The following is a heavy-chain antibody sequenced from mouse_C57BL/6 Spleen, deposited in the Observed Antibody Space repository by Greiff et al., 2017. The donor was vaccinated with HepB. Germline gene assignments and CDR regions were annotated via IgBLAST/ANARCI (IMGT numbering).Heavy chain of an antibody. J-gene: IGHJ3*01. CDR2: ISYDGSN. CDR1: GYSITSGYY. D-gene: IGHD1-1*01. V-gene: IGHV3-6*01. Sequence: EVQLQESGPGLVKPSQSLSLTCSVTGYSITSGYYWNWIRQFPGNKLEWMGYISYDGSNNYNPSLKNRISITRDTSKNQFFLKLNSVTTEDTATYYCARGDGGAWFAYWGQGTLVTVSA. CDR3: ARGDGGAWFAY.